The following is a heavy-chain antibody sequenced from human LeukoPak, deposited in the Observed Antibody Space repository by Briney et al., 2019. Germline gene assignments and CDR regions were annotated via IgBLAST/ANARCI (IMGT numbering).Heavy chain of an antibody. Sequence: PSETLSLTCSVSGGSISSTDYYWGWIRQPPGKGLEWVGSIYYSGTTYYNPSLQSRVTISVDTSQNHFSVRLSSVTAADTAVYYCARGDGYGGNDHWGQGTLVTVSS. V-gene: IGHV4-39*07. CDR2: IYYSGTT. CDR3: ARGDGYGGNDH. CDR1: GGSISSTDYY. D-gene: IGHD5-18*01. J-gene: IGHJ5*02.